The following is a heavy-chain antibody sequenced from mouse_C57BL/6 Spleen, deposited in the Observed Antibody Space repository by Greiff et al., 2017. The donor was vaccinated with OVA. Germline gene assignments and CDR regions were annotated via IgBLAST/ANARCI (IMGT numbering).Heavy chain of an antibody. CDR2: IRTKANGYTT. V-gene: IGHV7-3*01. CDR3: ASSTISTGNFDY. D-gene: IGHD1-2*01. J-gene: IGHJ2*01. CDR1: GFTFTDYY. Sequence: EVQGVESGGGLVQPGGSLSLSCAASGFTFTDYYMSWVSQPPGKALAWLGFIRTKANGYTTEYSATVKGRFTIARDNSQRILYLQMNALRAEDSATYYSASSTISTGNFDYWGQGTTLTVAS.